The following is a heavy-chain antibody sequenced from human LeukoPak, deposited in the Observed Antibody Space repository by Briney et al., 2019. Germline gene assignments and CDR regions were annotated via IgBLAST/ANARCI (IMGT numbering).Heavy chain of an antibody. Sequence: GSLRLSCAASGFTVSSNYMSWVRQAPGKGLEWVSVISGSGVSTYYADSVKGRFTVSRDNSKNTLYLQMSSLRAEDTAVYYCAKDERNWNYNLASQTYDWGQGTLVTVSS. CDR3: AKDERNWNYNLASQTYD. D-gene: IGHD1-7*01. CDR1: GFTVSSNY. J-gene: IGHJ4*02. CDR2: ISGSGVST. V-gene: IGHV3-23*01.